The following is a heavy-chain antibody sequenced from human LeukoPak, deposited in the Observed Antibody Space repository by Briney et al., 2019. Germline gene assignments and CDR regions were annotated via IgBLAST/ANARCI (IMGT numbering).Heavy chain of an antibody. Sequence: GRSLRLSCAASGFTFSSYEMNWVRQAPGKGLEWVSYISSSGSTIYYADSVKGRFTISRDNAKNSLYLQMNSLRPEDMALYYCTKGNSGSYSQDWFDPWGQGTLVTVSS. CDR3: TKGNSGSYSQDWFDP. V-gene: IGHV3-48*03. CDR2: ISSSGSTI. CDR1: GFTFSSYE. D-gene: IGHD1-26*01. J-gene: IGHJ5*02.